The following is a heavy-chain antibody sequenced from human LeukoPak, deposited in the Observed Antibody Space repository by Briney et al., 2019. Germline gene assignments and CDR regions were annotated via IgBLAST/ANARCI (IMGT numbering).Heavy chain of an antibody. Sequence: GGSLRLSCAASGFTFSSYAMSWVRQAPGKGLEWVSGISGSGGSTNYADSVKGRFTISRDNSKNTLYLQMNSLRAEDTAVYYCAKGGDGYNYYFDYWGQETLVTVSS. CDR1: GFTFSSYA. J-gene: IGHJ4*02. V-gene: IGHV3-23*01. D-gene: IGHD5-24*01. CDR2: ISGSGGST. CDR3: AKGGDGYNYYFDY.